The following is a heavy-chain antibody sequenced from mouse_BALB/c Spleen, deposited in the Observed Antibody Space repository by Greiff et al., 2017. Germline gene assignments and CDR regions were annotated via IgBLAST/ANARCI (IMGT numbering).Heavy chain of an antibody. CDR2: ISYSGST. V-gene: IGHV3-8*02. D-gene: IGHD1-1*01. Sequence: DVKLVESGPSLVKPSQTLSLTCSVTGDSITSGYWNWIRKFPGNKLEYMGYISYSGSTYYNPSLKSRISITRDTSKNQYYLQLNSVTTEDTATYYCARYDYGSGYFDVWGAGTTVTVSS. CDR1: GDSITSGY. J-gene: IGHJ1*01. CDR3: ARYDYGSGYFDV.